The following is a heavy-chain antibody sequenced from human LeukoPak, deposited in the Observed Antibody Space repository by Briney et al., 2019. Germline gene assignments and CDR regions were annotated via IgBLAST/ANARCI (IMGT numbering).Heavy chain of an antibody. J-gene: IGHJ4*02. CDR2: IYYSGST. CDR3: AIQVQTLDY. V-gene: IGHV4-39*01. Sequence: SETLSLTCTVSGGSISSSSYYWGWIRQPPGKGLEWIGSIYYSGSTYYNPSLKSRVTISVDTSKNQFSLKLSSVTAADTAVYYCAIQVQTLDYWGQGTLVTVSS. CDR1: GGSISSSSYY. D-gene: IGHD1-1*01.